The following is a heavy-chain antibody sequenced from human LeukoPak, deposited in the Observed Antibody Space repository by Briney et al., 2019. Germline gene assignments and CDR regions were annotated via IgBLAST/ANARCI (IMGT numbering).Heavy chain of an antibody. CDR3: ARVIYYGSGSYYNDYFDY. D-gene: IGHD3-10*01. Sequence: PSETLSLTCAVYGGSFSGYYWSWIRQPPGKGLEWIGEINHSGSTNYNPSLKSRVTISVDTSKNQFSLKLSSVTAADTAVYYCARVIYYGSGSYYNDYFDYWGQGTLVTVSS. J-gene: IGHJ4*02. V-gene: IGHV4-34*01. CDR1: GGSFSGYY. CDR2: INHSGST.